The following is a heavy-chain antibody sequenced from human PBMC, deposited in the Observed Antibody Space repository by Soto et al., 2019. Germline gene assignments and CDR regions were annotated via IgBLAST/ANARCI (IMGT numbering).Heavy chain of an antibody. CDR2: IVVGSGNT. V-gene: IGHV1-58*02. CDR1: GYTFNAYS. Sequence: ASVKVSCKAAGYTFNAYSMQWVRQARGQRLEWIGKIVVGSGNTNYAQKFQERVTITRDMSTSTAYMELSSLRSEDTAFYYCAAFDPGPMGFDPWGQGTLVTVSS. CDR3: AAFDPGPMGFDP. J-gene: IGHJ5*02. D-gene: IGHD3-9*01.